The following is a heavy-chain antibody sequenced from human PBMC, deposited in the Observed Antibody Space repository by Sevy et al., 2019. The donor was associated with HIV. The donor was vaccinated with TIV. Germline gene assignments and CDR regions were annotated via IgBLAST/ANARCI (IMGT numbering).Heavy chain of an antibody. CDR1: GYSFANYW. V-gene: IGHV5-51*01. D-gene: IGHD4-17*01. Sequence: GESLKISCKGSGYSFANYWIGWVRQMPRKGLEWMGIIHPGDSDTRYSLSFQGQVTRSADKSISTAYLQWNSLKASDTAMYYCVTFAYGDYVGYFDFWGQGSLVTVSS. J-gene: IGHJ4*02. CDR2: IHPGDSDT. CDR3: VTFAYGDYVGYFDF.